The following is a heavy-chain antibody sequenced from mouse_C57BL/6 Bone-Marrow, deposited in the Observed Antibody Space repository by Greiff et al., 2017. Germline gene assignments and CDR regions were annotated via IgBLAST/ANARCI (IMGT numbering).Heavy chain of an antibody. CDR1: GYSITSGYY. V-gene: IGHV3-6*01. CDR3: ASSTTVVAYYWYFDV. D-gene: IGHD1-1*01. CDR2: ISYDGSN. Sequence: DVKLVESGPGLVKPSQSLSLTCSVTGYSITSGYYWNWIRQFPGNKLEWMGYISYDGSNNYNPSLKNRISITRDTSKNQFFLKLNSVTTEDTATYYCASSTTVVAYYWYFDVWGTGTTVTVSS. J-gene: IGHJ1*03.